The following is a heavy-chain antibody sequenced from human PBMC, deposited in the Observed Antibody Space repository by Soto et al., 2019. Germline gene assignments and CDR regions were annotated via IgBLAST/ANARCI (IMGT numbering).Heavy chain of an antibody. CDR3: ARIESIARNWFDP. V-gene: IGHV5-10-1*01. Sequence: PGESLKISCKGSGYSFTSYWIGWVRQMPGKGLEWMGNIDPVDSYANYSPSFQGHVTSSVDTSISTAYLQWSSLKASDTAMYFCARIESIARNWFDPWGQGTLVTVSS. CDR2: IDPVDSYA. J-gene: IGHJ5*02. D-gene: IGHD6-13*01. CDR1: GYSFTSYW.